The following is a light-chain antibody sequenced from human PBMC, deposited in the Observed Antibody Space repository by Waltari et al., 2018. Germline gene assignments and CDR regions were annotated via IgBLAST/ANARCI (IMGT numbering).Light chain of an antibody. V-gene: IGLV2-14*03. CDR1: SSDVGGYDY. CDR2: DVS. J-gene: IGLJ2*01. Sequence: QSALTQPASVSGSPGQSITISCTGTSSDVGGYDYVSWYQQHPGKAPKLMIYDVSNRPSGVSKRFSGSKSGNTASLTISGLQADDEADYYCGSYTSSITLVFGGGTKLTVL. CDR3: GSYTSSITLV.